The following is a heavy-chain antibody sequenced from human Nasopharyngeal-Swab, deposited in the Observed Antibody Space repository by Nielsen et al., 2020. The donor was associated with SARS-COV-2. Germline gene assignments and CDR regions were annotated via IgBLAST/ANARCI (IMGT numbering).Heavy chain of an antibody. CDR1: GYNFTTYD. D-gene: IGHD3-3*01. CDR2: MNPNNGNT. J-gene: IGHJ6*02. Sequence: ASVKVSCKASGYNFTTYDFNWVRQATGQGLEWMGWMNPNNGNTNYAQKLQGRVTMTTDTSTSTAYMELRSLRSDDTAVYYCARDITIFGVVIINYGMDVWGQGTTVTVSS. CDR3: ARDITIFGVVIINYGMDV. V-gene: IGHV1-18*01.